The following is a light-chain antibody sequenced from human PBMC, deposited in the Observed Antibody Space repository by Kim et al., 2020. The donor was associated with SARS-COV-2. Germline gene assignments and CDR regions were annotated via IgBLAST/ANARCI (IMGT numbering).Light chain of an antibody. CDR1: QGINTY. CDR2: LAS. Sequence: SAAVGVRVTITGRASQGINTYLDWYQQRPGKAPKLLIYLASTLESGVPPRFSGSGFGTEFTLTINSLQPDDFATYYCQHYVRFPYTFGQGTKLEI. CDR3: QHYVRFPYT. V-gene: IGKV1-5*03. J-gene: IGKJ2*01.